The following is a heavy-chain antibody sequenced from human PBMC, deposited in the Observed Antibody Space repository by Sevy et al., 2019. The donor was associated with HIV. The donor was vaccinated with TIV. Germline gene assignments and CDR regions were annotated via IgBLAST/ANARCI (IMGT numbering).Heavy chain of an antibody. CDR2: ISISGADK. D-gene: IGHD2-8*02. V-gene: IGHV3-23*01. J-gene: IGHJ5*02. Sequence: GGSLRLSCAASGFTLSSYAMSWVRQAPGKGLEWVSSISISGADKYYADSVKGRFTISRDNSQNRLYLQMNSLRAEDTALHYCAKALVETEDKNEFDPWGQGTLVTVSS. CDR1: GFTLSSYA. CDR3: AKALVETEDKNEFDP.